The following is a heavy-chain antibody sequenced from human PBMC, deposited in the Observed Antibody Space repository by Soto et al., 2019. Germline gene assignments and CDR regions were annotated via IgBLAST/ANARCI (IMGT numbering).Heavy chain of an antibody. CDR3: ANGYSSGWWRMNWFDP. D-gene: IGHD6-19*01. CDR1: GLTFSSNA. CDR2: ISDSGGST. Sequence: GGSLRLSCAASGLTFSSNAMSWVRQAPGKGLEWVSGISDSGGSTYYADSVKGRFTISRDNSKNTLYLQMNSLRAEDTAVYYCANGYSSGWWRMNWFDPWGQGTLVTVSS. V-gene: IGHV3-23*01. J-gene: IGHJ5*02.